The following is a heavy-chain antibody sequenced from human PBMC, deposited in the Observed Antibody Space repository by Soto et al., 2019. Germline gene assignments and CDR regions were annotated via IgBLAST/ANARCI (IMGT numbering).Heavy chain of an antibody. V-gene: IGHV3-74*01. CDR2: INSDGSST. J-gene: IGHJ6*02. D-gene: IGHD3-10*01. CDR3: ASGLWFWEFPSCCGMDV. CDR1: GFTFSSYW. Sequence: EVQLVESGGGLVQPGGSLRLSCAASGFTFSSYWMHWVRQAPGKGLVWVSRINSDGSSTSYADSVKGRFTISRDNAKNTLYLQMNSLRAEDTAVYYCASGLWFWEFPSCCGMDVWGQGTTVTVSS.